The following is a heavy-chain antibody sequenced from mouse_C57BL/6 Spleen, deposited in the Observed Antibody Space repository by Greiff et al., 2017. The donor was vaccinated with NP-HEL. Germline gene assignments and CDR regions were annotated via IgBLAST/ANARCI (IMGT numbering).Heavy chain of an antibody. D-gene: IGHD2-2*01. CDR2: IYPRSGNT. Sequence: QVQLKESGAELARPGASVKLSCKASGYTFTSYGLSWVKQRTGQGLEWIGEIYPRSGNTYYNEKFKGKATLTADKSSSTAYMELRSLTSEDSAVYFCAMVTTDYAMDYWGQGTSVTVSS. V-gene: IGHV1-81*01. CDR1: GYTFTSYG. J-gene: IGHJ4*01. CDR3: AMVTTDYAMDY.